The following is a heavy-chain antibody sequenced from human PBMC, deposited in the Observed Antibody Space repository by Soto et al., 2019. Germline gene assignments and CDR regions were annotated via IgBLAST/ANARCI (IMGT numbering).Heavy chain of an antibody. Sequence: RASVKVSCKASGYTFTGYYMHWVRQAPGQGLEWMGWINPNSGGTNYAQKFQGRVTMTRDTSISTAYMELSRLRSDDTAVYYCARSGIAAAGTGRGWFDPWGQGTLVTVSS. J-gene: IGHJ5*02. V-gene: IGHV1-2*02. CDR3: ARSGIAAAGTGRGWFDP. CDR2: INPNSGGT. D-gene: IGHD6-13*01. CDR1: GYTFTGYY.